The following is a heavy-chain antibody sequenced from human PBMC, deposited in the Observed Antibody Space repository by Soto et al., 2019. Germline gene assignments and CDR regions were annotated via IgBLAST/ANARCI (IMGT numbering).Heavy chain of an antibody. D-gene: IGHD3-22*01. CDR3: VKEGYYYDSSGYYYGWFDP. J-gene: IGHJ5*02. CDR2: ISRNGGNT. V-gene: IGHV3-64D*06. CDR1: GFTFSSYA. Sequence: EVQLVESGGGLVQPGGSLRLSCSASGFTFSSYAMHWVRQAPGKGLEYVSAISRNGGNTYYADSVKGRFTISRDNSKNTLYLQMSSLRAEDTAVYYCVKEGYYYDSSGYYYGWFDPWGQGTLVTVSS.